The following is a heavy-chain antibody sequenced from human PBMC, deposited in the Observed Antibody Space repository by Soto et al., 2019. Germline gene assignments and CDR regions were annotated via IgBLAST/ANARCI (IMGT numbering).Heavy chain of an antibody. CDR2: IYHSGST. J-gene: IGHJ5*02. CDR1: GGSISSGGYS. CDR3: ARASLSNGVDP. Sequence: PSETLSLTCAVSGGSISSGGYSWSWIRQPPGKGLKWIGYIYHSGSTYYNPSLKSRVTISVDRSKNQFSLKLSSVTAADTAVYYWARASLSNGVDPWGQGTLVTVSS. V-gene: IGHV4-30-2*01.